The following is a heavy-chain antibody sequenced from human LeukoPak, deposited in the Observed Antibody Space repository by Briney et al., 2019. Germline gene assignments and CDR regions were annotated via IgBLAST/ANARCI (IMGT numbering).Heavy chain of an antibody. Sequence: GGSLRLSCAASGFTFDDYTMHWVRQAPGKGLEWVSLISWDGGSTYYADSVKGRFTISRDNSKNSLYLQMNSLRTEDTALYYCAKGGGSTSSRIDYWGQGILVTVSS. CDR1: GFTFDDYT. V-gene: IGHV3-43*01. CDR3: AKGGGSTSSRIDY. J-gene: IGHJ4*02. D-gene: IGHD2-2*01. CDR2: ISWDGGST.